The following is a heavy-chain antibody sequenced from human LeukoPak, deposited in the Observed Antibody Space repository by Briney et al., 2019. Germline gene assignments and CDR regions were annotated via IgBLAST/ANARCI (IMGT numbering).Heavy chain of an antibody. V-gene: IGHV3-74*01. J-gene: IGHJ6*03. D-gene: IGHD1-26*01. CDR3: AREWALPGAYYMDV. CDR1: GFTFRTYW. Sequence: GGSLRLSCAASGFTFRTYWIHWVRQVPGKGPVWVSRISSDGSSTIYADSVKGRFTISRDNANNTLYLQMNSLRGEDTAVYYCAREWALPGAYYMDVWGKGTTVTVSS. CDR2: ISSDGSST.